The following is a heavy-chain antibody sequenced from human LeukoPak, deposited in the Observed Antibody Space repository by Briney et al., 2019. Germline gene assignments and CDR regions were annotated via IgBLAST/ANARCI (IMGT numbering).Heavy chain of an antibody. V-gene: IGHV3-7*01. CDR2: IKREGNEI. J-gene: IGHJ4*02. Sequence: GGSLRLSCAASGFTFSGYWMSWVRPGPGKGLEWVAKIKREGNEIYYVDSVRGRFTISRDNAKKSLFLQMNSLRAEDTAVYYCVRNYYWGQGILVTVSS. CDR3: VRNYY. CDR1: GFTFSGYW.